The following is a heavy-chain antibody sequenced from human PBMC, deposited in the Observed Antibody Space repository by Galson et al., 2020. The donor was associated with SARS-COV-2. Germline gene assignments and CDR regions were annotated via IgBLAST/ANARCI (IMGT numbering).Heavy chain of an antibody. J-gene: IGHJ4*02. Sequence: ESGPTLVKPTQTLTLTCTFSGFSLTTSGMCVGWIRQPPAKALEWLARNDWDDDEYYSASLKTRLTISKDTSKNQVVLTMTNMDPVDTATYYCARIDSSGCRGNYWGQGTLVTVSS. CDR2: NDWDDDE. V-gene: IGHV2-70*11. CDR1: GFSLTTSGMC. CDR3: ARIDSSGCRGNY. D-gene: IGHD6-19*01.